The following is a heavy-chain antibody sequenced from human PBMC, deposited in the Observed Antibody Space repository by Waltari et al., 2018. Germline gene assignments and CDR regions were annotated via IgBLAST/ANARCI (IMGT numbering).Heavy chain of an antibody. CDR1: GYRFPGYW. V-gene: IGHV5-51*01. D-gene: IGHD6-19*01. CDR2: IYPDDSDV. Sequence: EVQLVQSGAEVKKPGESLKISCQGSGYRFPGYWIAWVRQMPGKGLEYMGLIYPDDSDVKYNPSFQGQVTISVDKSINTAYLQWGSLKASDSAMYFCARHIYSSGWYFYFDHWGQGILVTVSS. CDR3: ARHIYSSGWYFYFDH. J-gene: IGHJ4*02.